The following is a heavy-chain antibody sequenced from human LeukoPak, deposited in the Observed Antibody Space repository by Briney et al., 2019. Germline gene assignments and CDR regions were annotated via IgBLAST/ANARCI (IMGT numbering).Heavy chain of an antibody. CDR3: ARHIRITMVRGVKGFGAFGI. J-gene: IGHJ3*02. CDR2: IYYSGST. V-gene: IGHV4-39*01. Sequence: SETLSLTCTVSGGSISSSSYYWGWIRQPPGKGLEWIGSIYYSGSTYYNPSLKSRVTISVDTSKNQFSLKLSSVTAADTAVYYCARHIRITMVRGVKGFGAFGIWGQGTMVTVSS. CDR1: GGSISSSSYY. D-gene: IGHD3-10*01.